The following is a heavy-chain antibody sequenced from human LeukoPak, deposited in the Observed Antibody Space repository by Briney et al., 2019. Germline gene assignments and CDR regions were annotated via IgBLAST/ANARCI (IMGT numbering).Heavy chain of an antibody. CDR3: ARGGGSSPSY. J-gene: IGHJ4*02. D-gene: IGHD6-6*01. V-gene: IGHV4-61*02. Sequence: SETLSLTCTVSGGSITSANFYWSWIRQPAGKGLEWIGRIYTSGSISYNPSLESRVIISVDTSKNQFSLNLNSVTAADTAVYYCARGGGSSPSYWGQGTLVTVSS. CDR1: GGSITSANFY. CDR2: IYTSGSI.